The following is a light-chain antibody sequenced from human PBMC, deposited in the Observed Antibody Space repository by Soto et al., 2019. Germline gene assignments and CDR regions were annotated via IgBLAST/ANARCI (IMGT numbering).Light chain of an antibody. Sequence: QSVLTQPASVSGSPGRSITISCTGASSDVGSYSLVSWYQHHPGKAPKLMIYEGTKRPSGVSNRFSASKSGNTASLTISGLQAEDEADYYCCSYTGGSTGVFGGGTKLTVL. V-gene: IGLV2-23*01. CDR1: SSDVGSYSL. J-gene: IGLJ3*02. CDR2: EGT. CDR3: CSYTGGSTGV.